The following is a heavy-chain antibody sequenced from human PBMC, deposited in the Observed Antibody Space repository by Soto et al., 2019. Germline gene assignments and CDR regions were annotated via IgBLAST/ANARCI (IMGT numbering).Heavy chain of an antibody. CDR1: GYTFTSYG. D-gene: IGHD1-26*01. CDR2: ISAYNGNT. CDR3: ARDRGSSALDY. V-gene: IGHV1-18*01. Sequence: QVQLVQSGAEVKKPGASVKVSCKDSGYTFTSYGISWVRQAPGQGLEWMGWISAYNGNTNYAQKLQGRVTMTTDTATSEAYSERRGLRSDDTAVYCSARDRGSSALDYWGQGTLVTVSS. J-gene: IGHJ4*02.